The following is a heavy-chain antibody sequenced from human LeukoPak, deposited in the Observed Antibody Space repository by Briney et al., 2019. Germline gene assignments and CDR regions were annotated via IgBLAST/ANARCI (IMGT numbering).Heavy chain of an antibody. CDR1: GFTFSSYG. CDR2: ISYDGSNK. Sequence: PGGSLRLSCAASGFTFSSYGMHWVRQAPGKGLEWVAVISYDGSNKYYADSVKGRFTISRDNSKNTLYLQMNSLRAEDTAVYYCAKEITEGIFDYRGQGTLVTVSS. V-gene: IGHV3-30*18. J-gene: IGHJ4*02. CDR3: AKEITEGIFDY. D-gene: IGHD6-13*01.